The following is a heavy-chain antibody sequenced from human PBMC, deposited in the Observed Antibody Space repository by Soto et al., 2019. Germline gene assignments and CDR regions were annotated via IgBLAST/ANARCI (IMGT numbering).Heavy chain of an antibody. CDR1: GYTFANYD. D-gene: IGHD3-10*01. V-gene: IGHV1-8*01. CDR2: MNPNSGNT. J-gene: IGHJ5*01. CDR3: ARCATMVREGYDS. Sequence: QVQLVQSGAEAKKPGASVKVSCKASGYTFANYDINWVRQATGQGLEWIGWMNPNSGNTGYIEKLQGRITMTRDTSTSTAYMELTSLTSEDTAVYYFARCATMVREGYDSWGQGTLVTVS.